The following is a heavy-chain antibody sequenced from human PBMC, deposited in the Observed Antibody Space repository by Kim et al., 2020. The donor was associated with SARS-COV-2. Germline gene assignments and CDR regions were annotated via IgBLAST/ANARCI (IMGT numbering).Heavy chain of an antibody. Sequence: GGSLRLSCAASGFTFSSYAMHWVRQAPGKGLEWVAVISYDGSNKYYADSVKGRFTISRDNSKNTLYLQMNSLRAEDTAVYYCARDIRTYCTNGVCYVSDYWGQGTLVTVSS. CDR1: GFTFSSYA. J-gene: IGHJ4*02. CDR2: ISYDGSNK. D-gene: IGHD2-8*01. V-gene: IGHV3-30-3*01. CDR3: ARDIRTYCTNGVCYVSDY.